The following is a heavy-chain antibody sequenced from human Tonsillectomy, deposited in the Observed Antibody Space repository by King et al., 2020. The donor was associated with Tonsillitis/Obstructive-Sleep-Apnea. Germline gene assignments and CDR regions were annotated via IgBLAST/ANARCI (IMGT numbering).Heavy chain of an antibody. CDR2: ISDSGTYT. Sequence: VQLVESGGGLVQPGGSLRLSCATSVLAFSDYYMSWIRQAPGKGLEWVSYISDSGTYTKYADSVKGRFIISIDNSNNSMALQMNSLRAEDTAVYFMSSQGDYWGQGTLVTVSS. CDR1: VLAFSDYY. J-gene: IGHJ4*02. CDR3: SSQGDY. V-gene: IGHV3-11*05.